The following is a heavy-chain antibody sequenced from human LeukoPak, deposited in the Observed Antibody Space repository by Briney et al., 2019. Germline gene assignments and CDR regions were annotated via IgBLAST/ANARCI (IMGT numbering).Heavy chain of an antibody. V-gene: IGHV4-59*01. CDR2: VFYSGSS. J-gene: IGHJ4*02. Sequence: SETLSLTCTVSSDSLNSYYWTWIRQSPGEGLQWIGYVFYSGSSNYNASLRSRVAISVDTSKNQFSSKLTSVTAADTAVYYCAGRAARFFDYWGQGILVTVSS. CDR3: AGRAARFFDY. D-gene: IGHD6-25*01. CDR1: SDSLNSYY.